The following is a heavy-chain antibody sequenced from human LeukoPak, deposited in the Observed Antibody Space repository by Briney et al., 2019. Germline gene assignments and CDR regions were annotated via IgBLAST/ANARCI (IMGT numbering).Heavy chain of an antibody. Sequence: SETLSLTCTVSGGSISSGSYYWSWIRQPAGKGLEWIGRIYNSGTTNYNPSLKSRVTILVDTSKNLFSLKLPSVTAADTAVYYCAGEYVAGTVFSGAFDIWGQGTMVTVSS. CDR3: AGEYVAGTVFSGAFDI. D-gene: IGHD6-19*01. J-gene: IGHJ3*02. V-gene: IGHV4-61*02. CDR2: IYNSGTT. CDR1: GGSISSGSYY.